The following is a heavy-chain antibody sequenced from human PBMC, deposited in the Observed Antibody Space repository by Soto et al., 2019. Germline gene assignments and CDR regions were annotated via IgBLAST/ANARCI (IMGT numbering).Heavy chain of an antibody. Sequence: QLQLQESGSGLVKPSQTLSLTCAVSGGSISSGDYSWSWIRQPPGKGLDWIGYIYHSGSTYYNPSLKSRVPISVDRSKNQFSLRLSSVTAADTAMYYCARAYSSSWPNAFDIWGQGTMVTVSS. CDR1: GGSISSGDYS. D-gene: IGHD6-13*01. V-gene: IGHV4-30-2*01. CDR3: ARAYSSSWPNAFDI. CDR2: IYHSGST. J-gene: IGHJ3*02.